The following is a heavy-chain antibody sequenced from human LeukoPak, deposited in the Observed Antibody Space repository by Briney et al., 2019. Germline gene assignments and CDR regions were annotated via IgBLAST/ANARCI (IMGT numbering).Heavy chain of an antibody. V-gene: IGHV3-15*01. D-gene: IGHD5-12*01. CDR3: TTGYRWLLSYYYMDV. CDR1: GFTLINAW. J-gene: IGHJ6*03. Sequence: GGSLRLSCAASGFTLINAWMNWVRQAPGKGLEWVGRVKSKTDGGTTDYAAPAKGRFNISRDNSKKTLYLQMNSLKSEDTAVYYCTTGYRWLLSYYYMDVWGKGTTVTVSS. CDR2: VKSKTDGGTT.